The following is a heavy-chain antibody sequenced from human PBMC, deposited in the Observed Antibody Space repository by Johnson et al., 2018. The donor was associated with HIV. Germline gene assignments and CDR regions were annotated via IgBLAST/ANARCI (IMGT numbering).Heavy chain of an antibody. CDR2: LSTSGDTT. Sequence: QVQLVESGGGLVQPGGSLRLSCAASGFTVSSNYMSWIRQAPGKGLAWISYLSTSGDTTHYAHPVQGRLTISRDNSKNTLYLQMNSLRAEDTAVFYCARGALGDWVDAFDIWGQGTMVTVSS. J-gene: IGHJ3*02. D-gene: IGHD3-16*01. V-gene: IGHV3-11*04. CDR3: ARGALGDWVDAFDI. CDR1: GFTVSSNY.